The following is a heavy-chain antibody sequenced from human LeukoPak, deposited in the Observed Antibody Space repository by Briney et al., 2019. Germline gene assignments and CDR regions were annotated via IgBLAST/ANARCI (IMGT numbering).Heavy chain of an antibody. CDR1: GGSFSSYY. CDR3: AGRPYYYDSSGYYYFDY. D-gene: IGHD3-22*01. Sequence: PSETLSLTCAVYGGSFSSYYWSWIRQPAGKGLEWIGRIYTSGSTNYNPSLKSRVTVSVDTSKNQFSLKLSSVTAADTAVYYCAGRPYYYDSSGYYYFDYWGQGTLVTVSS. V-gene: IGHV4-59*10. CDR2: IYTSGST. J-gene: IGHJ4*02.